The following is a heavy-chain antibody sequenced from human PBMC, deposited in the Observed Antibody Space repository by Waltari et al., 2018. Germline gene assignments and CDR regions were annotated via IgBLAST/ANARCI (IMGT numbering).Heavy chain of an antibody. CDR3: VKDCLWVSSHSDYTRMDV. Sequence: EVQLVESGGGLVQPGGSLRLSCAASGFTVIANYMTWVRQAPGKGLEWVSVIYSGGGTHYADSVKGRFSISRDNSKNTLYVEMNSLRAEDAAVYYCVKDCLWVSSHSDYTRMDVWGQGTTVTVSS. D-gene: IGHD4-4*01. CDR1: GFTVIANY. V-gene: IGHV3-66*01. CDR2: IYSGGGT. J-gene: IGHJ6*02.